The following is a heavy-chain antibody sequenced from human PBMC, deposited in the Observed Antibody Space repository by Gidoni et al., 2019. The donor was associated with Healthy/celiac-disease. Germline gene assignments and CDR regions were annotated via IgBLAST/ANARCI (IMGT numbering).Heavy chain of an antibody. CDR2: ISDYNGNT. V-gene: IGHV1-18*04. CDR1: GYTFSSYG. J-gene: IGHJ3*02. CDR3: ARDWHIVVVTGRGAFDI. Sequence: QVQLVQSRAEVKKPGASVKVSCKASGYTFSSYGISWVRQAPGQGLEWMGWISDYNGNTNYAQKFQGRVTMTTDTSTSTAYMELRSLRSDDTAVYYCARDWHIVVVTGRGAFDIWGQGTMVTVSS. D-gene: IGHD2-21*02.